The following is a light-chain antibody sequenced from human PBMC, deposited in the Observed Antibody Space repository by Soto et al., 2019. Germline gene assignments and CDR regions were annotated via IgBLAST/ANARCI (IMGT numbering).Light chain of an antibody. J-gene: IGLJ2*01. Sequence: QSALTQPASVSGSPGQSITISCTGTSSDVGGYNYVSWYQQHPGKAPKLMIYDVSNRPSGVSNRFSGSKSGNTASLTISGLHAEEEDYYYCRSYGSSTTSVVFGGGTKVTVL. CDR1: SSDVGGYNY. CDR2: DVS. V-gene: IGLV2-14*01. CDR3: RSYGSSTTSVV.